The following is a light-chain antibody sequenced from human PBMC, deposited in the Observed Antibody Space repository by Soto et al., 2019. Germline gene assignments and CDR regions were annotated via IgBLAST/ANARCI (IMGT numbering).Light chain of an antibody. Sequence: QSVLTQPPSVSGAPGQRVTISSTGSSSNIGADYDVNWYQQLPGTAPKLLIYGNNNRPSGVPDRFPGSKSGTSASLAITGLQAEDEADYHCQSYDSSLSGFYVFGSGTKV. V-gene: IGLV1-40*01. CDR2: GNN. CDR1: SSNIGADYD. J-gene: IGLJ1*01. CDR3: QSYDSSLSGFYV.